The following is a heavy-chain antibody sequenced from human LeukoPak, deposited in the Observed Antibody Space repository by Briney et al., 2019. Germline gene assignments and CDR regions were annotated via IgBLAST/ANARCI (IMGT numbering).Heavy chain of an antibody. D-gene: IGHD3-10*02. CDR1: GFTFDDYA. CDR2: ISWNSGSI. J-gene: IGHJ6*04. CDR3: AELGITMIGGV. Sequence: PGGSLRLSCAASGFTFDDYAMHWVRQAPGKGLEWVSGISWNSGSIEYADAVKGRFTISRDNAKNSLYLQMNSLRAEDTAVYYCAELGITMIGGVWGKGTTVTISS. V-gene: IGHV3-9*01.